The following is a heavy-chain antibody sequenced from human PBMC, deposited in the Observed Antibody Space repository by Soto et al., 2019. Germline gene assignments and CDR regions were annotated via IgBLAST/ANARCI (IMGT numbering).Heavy chain of an antibody. CDR2: IHHDGST. D-gene: IGHD2-21*02. CDR1: GGSSSSHS. Sequence: QVQLQQWGAGLLKPSETLSLTCAISGGSSSSHSKSWVRQPPWKGLEWSGEIHHDGSTNYNPSLKSRVTISENTSKNHFSLELSSVTAADTAVYYCATYDVGTIIQDYWGQGTLVTVSS. V-gene: IGHV4-34*01. J-gene: IGHJ4*02. CDR3: ATYDVGTIIQDY.